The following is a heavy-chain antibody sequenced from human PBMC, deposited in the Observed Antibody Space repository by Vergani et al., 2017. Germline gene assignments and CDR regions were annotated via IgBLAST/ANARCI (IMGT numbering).Heavy chain of an antibody. J-gene: IGHJ1*01. CDR2: ISGSGGST. Sequence: EVQLLESGGGLVQPGGSLRLSCAASGFTFSSYAMSWVRQAPGKGLEWVSAISGSGGSTYYADSVKGRFTISRDNSKNTLYLQMNSLRAEDTAVYYCAKGGTMIVVARVSFQHWGQGTLVTVSS. CDR3: AKGGTMIVVARVSFQH. V-gene: IGHV3-23*01. CDR1: GFTFSSYA. D-gene: IGHD3-22*01.